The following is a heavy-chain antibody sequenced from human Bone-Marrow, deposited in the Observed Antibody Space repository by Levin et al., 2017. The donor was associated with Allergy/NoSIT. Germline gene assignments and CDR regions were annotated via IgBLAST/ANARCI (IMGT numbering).Heavy chain of an antibody. CDR3: ARSHPSWAGAGTDDFRF. V-gene: IGHV3-21*01. D-gene: IGHD6-13*01. J-gene: IGHJ4*02. CDR1: GSDLSGYT. Sequence: KAGGSLRLSCEASGSDLSGYTMNWVRQAPGKGLEWVASISSTSNSMYYTDSVRGRFTISRDNAKNSLFLQMNNLRVEDTAIYYCARSHPSWAGAGTDDFRFWGQGTLVTVSS. CDR2: ISSTSNSM.